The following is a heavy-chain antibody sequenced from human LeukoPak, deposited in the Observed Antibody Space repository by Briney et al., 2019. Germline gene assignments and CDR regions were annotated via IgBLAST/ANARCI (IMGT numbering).Heavy chain of an antibody. Sequence: SQTLSLTCTVSGGSISSGDYYRSWIRQPPGKGLEWIGYIYYSGSTYYNPSLKSRVTISVDTSKNQFSLKLSSVTAADTAVYYCAREGSSSWYGTPYYYYYMDVWGKGTTVTVSS. CDR3: AREGSSSWYGTPYYYYYMDV. CDR1: GGSISSGDYY. V-gene: IGHV4-30-4*08. CDR2: IYYSGST. D-gene: IGHD6-13*01. J-gene: IGHJ6*03.